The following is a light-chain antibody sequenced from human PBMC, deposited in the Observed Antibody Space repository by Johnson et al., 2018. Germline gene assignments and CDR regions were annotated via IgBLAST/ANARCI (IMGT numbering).Light chain of an antibody. CDR1: SSNIGNNY. J-gene: IGLJ1*01. V-gene: IGLV1-51*02. Sequence: QSVLTQPPSVSAAPGQKVTISCSGSSSNIGNNYVSWYQQLPGTAPKLLIYENNKRPSGIPDRFSGSKSGTSATLGITGLQTGDEADYYCGTWVSSLSAGNVFGPGTKFPFL. CDR2: ENN. CDR3: GTWVSSLSAGNV.